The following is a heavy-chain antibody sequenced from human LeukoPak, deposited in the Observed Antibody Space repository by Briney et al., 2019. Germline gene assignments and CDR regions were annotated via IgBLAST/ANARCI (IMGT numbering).Heavy chain of an antibody. V-gene: IGHV3-21*01. J-gene: IGHJ4*02. CDR2: ISTSSSYI. Sequence: GGSLRLSCTASGFTFSSYSMNWVRQAPGKGLEWVSSISTSSSYIYYADSVKGRFTISRDNAKNSLYLQMNSLRAEDTAVYFCARDSNDYVWGTYPYFFDSWGQGTQVTVSS. D-gene: IGHD3-16*01. CDR3: ARDSNDYVWGTYPYFFDS. CDR1: GFTFSSYS.